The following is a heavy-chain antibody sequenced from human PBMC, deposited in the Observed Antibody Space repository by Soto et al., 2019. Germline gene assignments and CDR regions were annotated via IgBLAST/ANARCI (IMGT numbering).Heavy chain of an antibody. CDR2: INHSGST. CDR3: ARCFSDYGDYVFLY. V-gene: IGHV4-34*01. D-gene: IGHD4-17*01. Sequence: QVQLQQWGAGLLKPSETLSLTCAVYGGSFSGYYWSWIRQPPGKGLEWIGEINHSGSTNYNPSLKSRVTISVDTSKNQFSLKLSSVTAADTAVYYCARCFSDYGDYVFLYWGQGTLVTVSS. J-gene: IGHJ4*02. CDR1: GGSFSGYY.